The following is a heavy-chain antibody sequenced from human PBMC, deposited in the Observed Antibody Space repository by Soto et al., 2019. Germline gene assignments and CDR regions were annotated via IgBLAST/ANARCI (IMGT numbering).Heavy chain of an antibody. CDR2: ISYDGSNK. Sequence: QVQLVESGGGVVQPGRSLRLSCAASGFTFSSYGMHWVRQAPGKGLEWVAVISYDGSNKYYADSVKGRFTISRDNSKNTLYLQMNSLRAEDTAVYYCAKDLADSYYDSSSGYSWGQVTLVTVSS. V-gene: IGHV3-30*18. D-gene: IGHD3-22*01. J-gene: IGHJ4*02. CDR3: AKDLADSYYDSSSGYS. CDR1: GFTFSSYG.